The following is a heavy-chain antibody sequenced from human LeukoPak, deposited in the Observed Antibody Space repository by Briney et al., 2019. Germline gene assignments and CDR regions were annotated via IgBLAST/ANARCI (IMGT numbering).Heavy chain of an antibody. CDR2: INPNSGGT. D-gene: IGHD3-22*01. J-gene: IGHJ5*02. Sequence: ASVKVSCKASGYTFTGYYMHWVRQAPGQGLEWMGWINPNSGGTNYAQKFQGRVTMTWDTSISTAYMELSRLRSDDTAVYYCASLFRPFYYDSSGYPADHWGQGTLVTVSS. V-gene: IGHV1-2*02. CDR3: ASLFRPFYYDSSGYPADH. CDR1: GYTFTGYY.